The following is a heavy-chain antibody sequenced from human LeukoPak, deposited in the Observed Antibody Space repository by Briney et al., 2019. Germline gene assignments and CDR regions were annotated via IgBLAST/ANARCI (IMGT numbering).Heavy chain of an antibody. Sequence: PGDSDTRYSPSFQGQVTISADKSISTAYLQWSSLKASDTAMYYCARLNYDFWSGYTNWFDPWGQGTLVTVSS. D-gene: IGHD3-3*01. CDR2: PGDSDT. V-gene: IGHV5-51*01. J-gene: IGHJ5*02. CDR3: ARLNYDFWSGYTNWFDP.